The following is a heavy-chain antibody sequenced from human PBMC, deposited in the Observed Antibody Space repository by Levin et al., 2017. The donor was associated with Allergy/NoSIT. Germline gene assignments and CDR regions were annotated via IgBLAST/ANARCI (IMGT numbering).Heavy chain of an antibody. V-gene: IGHV3-30*18. CDR2: ISYDGSNK. J-gene: IGHJ4*02. Sequence: GGSLRLSCAASGFTFSSYGMHWVRQAPGKGLEWVAVISYDGSNKYYADSVKGRFTISRDNSKNTLYLQMNSLRAEDTAVYYCAKDQGDSYGYDYWGQGTLVTVSS. D-gene: IGHD5-18*01. CDR3: AKDQGDSYGYDY. CDR1: GFTFSSYG.